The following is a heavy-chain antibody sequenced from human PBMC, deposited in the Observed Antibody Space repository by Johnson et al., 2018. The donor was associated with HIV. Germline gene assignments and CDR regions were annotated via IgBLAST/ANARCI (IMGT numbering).Heavy chain of an antibody. V-gene: IGHV3-74*02. J-gene: IGHJ3*02. Sequence: VQLMESGGGVVQPGGSLRLSCEASGFTFISYWMHWVRQAPGKGLMWVSRINFDGTSTTYADSVKGRFTISRDNAKNSLYLQMNSLRAEDTAVYYCAAITLDAFDIWGQWTMVTVSS. CDR1: GFTFISYW. CDR3: AAITLDAFDI. CDR2: INFDGTST. D-gene: IGHD5-12*01.